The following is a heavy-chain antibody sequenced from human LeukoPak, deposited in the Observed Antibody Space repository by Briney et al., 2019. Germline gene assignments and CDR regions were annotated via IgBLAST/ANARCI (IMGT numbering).Heavy chain of an antibody. J-gene: IGHJ4*02. D-gene: IGHD5-12*01. CDR2: INPNINGT. Sequence: ASVKVSCKASGYTFTGYYIHWVRQAPGQGLEWMGWINPNINGTNYAQKFQGRVTMTGDRSISTAYMELSRLRSDDTAVYYCARVQVDIVATSTFDYWGQGTLVTVSS. V-gene: IGHV1-2*02. CDR3: ARVQVDIVATSTFDY. CDR1: GYTFTGYY.